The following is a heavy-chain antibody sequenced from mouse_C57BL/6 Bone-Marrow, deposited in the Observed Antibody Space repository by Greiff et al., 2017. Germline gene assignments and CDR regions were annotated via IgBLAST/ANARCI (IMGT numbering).Heavy chain of an antibody. CDR1: GFTFSSYT. V-gene: IGHV5-9*01. CDR2: ISGGGGNT. CDR3: ASLYYYGSSYPPWFAY. D-gene: IGHD1-1*01. J-gene: IGHJ3*01. Sequence: LVESGGGLVKPGGSLKLSCAASGFTFSSYTMSWVRQTPEKRLEWVATISGGGGNTYYPDSVKGRFTISRDNAKNTLYLQMSSLRSEDTALFYCASLYYYGSSYPPWFAYWGQGTLVTVSA.